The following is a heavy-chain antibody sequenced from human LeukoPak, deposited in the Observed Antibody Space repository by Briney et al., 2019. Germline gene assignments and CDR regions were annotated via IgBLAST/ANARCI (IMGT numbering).Heavy chain of an antibody. CDR1: AFSINNYH. Sequence: SDTLSLTCSVSAFSINNYHWSWIRQPPGRGLEWIGRIYTSGSTNYNPSLKSRVTMSVDTSKNQFSLKLSSVTAADTAVYYCARDSGYYSLDYWGQGTLVTVSS. V-gene: IGHV4-4*07. CDR2: IYTSGST. J-gene: IGHJ4*02. CDR3: ARDSGYYSLDY. D-gene: IGHD3-22*01.